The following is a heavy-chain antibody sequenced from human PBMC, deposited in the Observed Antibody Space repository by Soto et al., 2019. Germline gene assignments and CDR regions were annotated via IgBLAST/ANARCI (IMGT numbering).Heavy chain of an antibody. CDR3: TTAPYPLYSGYDSPSY. CDR1: GFTFSNAW. CDR2: IKSKTDGGTT. D-gene: IGHD5-12*01. Sequence: GGSLRLSCAASGFTFSNAWMSWVRQAPGKGLEWVGRIKSKTDGGTTDYAAPVKGRFTISRDDSKNTLYLQMNSLKTEDTAVYYCTTAPYPLYSGYDSPSYWGQGTLVTVSS. V-gene: IGHV3-15*01. J-gene: IGHJ4*02.